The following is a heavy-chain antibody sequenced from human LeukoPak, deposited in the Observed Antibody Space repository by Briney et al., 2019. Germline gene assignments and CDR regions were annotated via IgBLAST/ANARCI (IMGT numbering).Heavy chain of an antibody. V-gene: IGHV4-4*07. CDR2: IYTSGST. Sequence: PSETLSLTCTVSGGSISSYYWSWIRQPAGKGLEWIGRIYTSGSTNYNPSLKSRVTISVDTSKNQFSLKLSSVTAADTAVYYCATREGGAAANYWYFDLWGRGTLVTVSS. CDR3: ATREGGAAANYWYFDL. J-gene: IGHJ2*01. D-gene: IGHD2-2*01. CDR1: GGSISSYY.